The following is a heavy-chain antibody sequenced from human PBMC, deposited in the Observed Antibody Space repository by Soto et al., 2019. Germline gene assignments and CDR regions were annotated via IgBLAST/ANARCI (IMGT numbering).Heavy chain of an antibody. CDR2: INPNSGGT. Sequence: ASVKVSCKASGYTFTGYYMHWVRQAPGQGLEWMGWINPNSGGTNYAQKFQGRVTLSRDTSINTAYMELSRLTSDDTAMYYCARTDYLFSTLTYYFDYWGQGTLVTVSS. CDR1: GYTFTGYY. J-gene: IGHJ4*02. D-gene: IGHD3-16*01. V-gene: IGHV1-2*02. CDR3: ARTDYLFSTLTYYFDY.